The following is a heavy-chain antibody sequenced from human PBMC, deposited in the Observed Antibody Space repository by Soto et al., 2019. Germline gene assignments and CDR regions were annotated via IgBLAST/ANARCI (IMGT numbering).Heavy chain of an antibody. V-gene: IGHV1-3*01. J-gene: IGHJ5*02. Sequence: QVQLVQSGAEVKKPGASVKVSCTASGYTFTHYAIHWVRHAPGQRLEWMGFINAGSGNTKYSQTFQGRLTFTKDTSASTAYMDLSSLRSEDTAIYYCARGLAAGGAWGKGTLVTVSS. CDR1: GYTFTHYA. CDR2: INAGSGNT. D-gene: IGHD6-13*01. CDR3: ARGLAAGGA.